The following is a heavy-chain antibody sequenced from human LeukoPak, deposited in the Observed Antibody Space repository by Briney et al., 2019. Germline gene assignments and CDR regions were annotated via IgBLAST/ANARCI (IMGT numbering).Heavy chain of an antibody. CDR3: ARDGLYSYGYSYFDY. Sequence: SETLSLTCTVSSASISSYQWSWIRQPAGKGLELIGRFHTSGSTNYNPSLKSRVTMSIDTSKNQFSLRLTSVTAAETAVYYCARDGLYSYGYSYFDYWGQGTLVTVFS. V-gene: IGHV4-4*07. J-gene: IGHJ4*02. CDR2: FHTSGST. D-gene: IGHD5-18*01. CDR1: SASISSYQ.